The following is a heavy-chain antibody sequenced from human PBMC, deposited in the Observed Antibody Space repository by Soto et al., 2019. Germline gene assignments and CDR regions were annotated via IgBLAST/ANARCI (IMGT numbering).Heavy chain of an antibody. Sequence: QVQLVESGGGVVQPGRSLRLSCAASGFTFSSYGMHWVRQAPGKGLEWVAVISYDGSNKYYADSVKGRFTISRDNSKNTLYLQMNSLRAEATAVYYCAKGHDDYGGNGGVDYWGQGTLVTVSS. J-gene: IGHJ4*02. D-gene: IGHD4-17*01. V-gene: IGHV3-30*18. CDR3: AKGHDDYGGNGGVDY. CDR2: ISYDGSNK. CDR1: GFTFSSYG.